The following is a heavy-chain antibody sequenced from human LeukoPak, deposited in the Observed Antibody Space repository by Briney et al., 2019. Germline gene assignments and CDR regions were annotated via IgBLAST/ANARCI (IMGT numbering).Heavy chain of an antibody. CDR3: ARDAIVATSRSGNYFDH. Sequence: PGRSLRLSCAASGFTFSSYAMHWVRQAPGKGLEWVAVISYDGSNKYYADSVKGRITISRDNSKNTLYLQMNSLRAEDTAMYYCARDAIVATSRSGNYFDHWGQGTLVTVSS. J-gene: IGHJ4*02. CDR2: ISYDGSNK. D-gene: IGHD5-12*01. CDR1: GFTFSSYA. V-gene: IGHV3-30-3*01.